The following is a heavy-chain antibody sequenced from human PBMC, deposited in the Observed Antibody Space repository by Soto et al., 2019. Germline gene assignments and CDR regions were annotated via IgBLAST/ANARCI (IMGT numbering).Heavy chain of an antibody. D-gene: IGHD2-15*01. CDR1: GGSISSSSYY. V-gene: IGHV4-39*01. Sequence: SETLCLTCTVAGGSISSSSYYWGWIRQPPGKGLEWIGSIYYSGSTYYNPSLKSRVTISVDTSKNQFSLKLSSVTAADTAVYYCARHTPAISISDHWGQGTLVPSP. J-gene: IGHJ4*02. CDR2: IYYSGST. CDR3: ARHTPAISISDH.